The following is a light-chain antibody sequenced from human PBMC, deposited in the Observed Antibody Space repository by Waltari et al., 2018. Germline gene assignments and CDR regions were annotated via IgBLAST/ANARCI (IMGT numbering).Light chain of an antibody. J-gene: IGKJ1*01. Sequence: VLTQSPCTLSLSPGESANPPCRASKSNSQYLVWYQQRPGHSPRLLIYAASTRATGIPDRFSGSGFGTDFTLTISRLEPEDFAMYYCQNHERLPATFGQGTKVEIK. V-gene: IGKV3-20*01. CDR2: AAS. CDR1: KSNSQY. CDR3: QNHERLPAT.